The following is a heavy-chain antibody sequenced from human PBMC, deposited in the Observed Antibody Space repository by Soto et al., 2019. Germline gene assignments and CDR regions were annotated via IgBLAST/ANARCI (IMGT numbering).Heavy chain of an antibody. J-gene: IGHJ4*02. CDR3: AKDGEKDVVVPAAMPVDY. Sequence: GGSLRLSCAASGFTFSSYAMSWVRQAPGKGLEWVSAISGSGGSTYYADSVKGRFTISRDNSKNTLYLQMNSLRAEDTAVYYCAKDGEKDVVVPAAMPVDYWGQGTLVTVSS. CDR1: GFTFSSYA. CDR2: ISGSGGST. D-gene: IGHD2-2*01. V-gene: IGHV3-23*01.